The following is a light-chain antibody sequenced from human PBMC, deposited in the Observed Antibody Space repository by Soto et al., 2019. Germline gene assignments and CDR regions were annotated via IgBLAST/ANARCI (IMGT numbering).Light chain of an antibody. CDR3: QQANSFPWT. V-gene: IGKV1D-12*01. CDR2: AAS. CDR1: QDISGW. J-gene: IGKJ1*01. Sequence: DIQMTQSPSSVSASVGDRFTITCRASQDISGWLAWFQQKPGKAPNLLIYAASILQSGVPSRFSGSGSGTDFTLTITYLQPEDFATYYCQQANSFPWTFGQGTTGDIK.